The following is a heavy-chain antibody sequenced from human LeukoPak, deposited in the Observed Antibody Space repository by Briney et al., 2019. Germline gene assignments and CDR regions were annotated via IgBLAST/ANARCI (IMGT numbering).Heavy chain of an antibody. CDR1: GGSISSYY. Sequence: SETLSPTCTVSGGSISSYYWSWIRQPPGKGLEWIGYIYYSGSTNYNPSLKSRVTISVDMAKNQFSLKLSSVTAADTAVYYCARVAADGWFDPWGQGTLVTVSS. J-gene: IGHJ5*02. V-gene: IGHV4-59*01. CDR2: IYYSGST. D-gene: IGHD6-13*01. CDR3: ARVAADGWFDP.